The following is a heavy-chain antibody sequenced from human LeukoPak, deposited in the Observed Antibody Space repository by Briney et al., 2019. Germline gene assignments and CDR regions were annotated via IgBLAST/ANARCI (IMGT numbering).Heavy chain of an antibody. J-gene: IGHJ6*02. CDR1: GYTFTSYG. CDR3: AREYTGDYYYYYGMDV. D-gene: IGHD3-16*01. CDR2: ICAYNGNT. Sequence: ASVKVSCKASGYTFTSYGISWVRQAPGQGLEWMGWICAYNGNTNYAQKLQGRVTMTTDTSTSTAYMELRSLRSDDTAVYYCAREYTGDYYYYYGMDVWGQGTTVTVSS. V-gene: IGHV1-18*01.